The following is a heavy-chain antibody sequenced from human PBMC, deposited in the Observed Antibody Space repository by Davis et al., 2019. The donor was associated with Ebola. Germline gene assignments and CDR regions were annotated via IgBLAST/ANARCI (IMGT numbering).Heavy chain of an antibody. J-gene: IGHJ4*02. CDR2: INTGNGNT. D-gene: IGHD3-16*01. CDR3: ATYRWGGDLDY. CDR1: GYSFTNYA. V-gene: IGHV1-3*04. Sequence: ASVKVSCKTSGYSFTNYAVHWVRQAPGQRLEWMGWINTGNGNTEYSQKFQGRVTITRDTSASTAYMELSSLRSDDTAVYYCATYRWGGDLDYWGQGTLVTVSS.